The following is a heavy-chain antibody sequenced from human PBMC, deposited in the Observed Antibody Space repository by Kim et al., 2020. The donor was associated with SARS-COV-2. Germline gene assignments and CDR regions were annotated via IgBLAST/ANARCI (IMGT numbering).Heavy chain of an antibody. J-gene: IGHJ6*02. CDR2: IKSKTDGGTT. Sequence: GGSLRLSCAASGFTFSNAWMSWVRQAPGKGLEWVGRIKSKTDGGTTDYAAPVKGRFTISRDDSKNTLYLQMNSLKTEDTAVYYCTTDVANIAAAGDYYYYYGMDVWGQGTTVTVSS. D-gene: IGHD6-13*01. CDR1: GFTFSNAW. V-gene: IGHV3-15*01. CDR3: TTDVANIAAAGDYYYYYGMDV.